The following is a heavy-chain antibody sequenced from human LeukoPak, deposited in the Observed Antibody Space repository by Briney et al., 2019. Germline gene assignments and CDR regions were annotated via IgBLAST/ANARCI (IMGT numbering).Heavy chain of an antibody. CDR1: GGSIRSSTDY. CDR3: ARGHFDWLLDY. CDR2: IYYSGST. V-gene: IGHV4-39*07. J-gene: IGHJ4*02. D-gene: IGHD3-9*01. Sequence: SETLSLTCTVSGGSIRSSTDYWGWIRQPPGKELEWIGSIYYSGSTYYNPSLKSRVTISVDTSKNQFSVKLSSVTAADTAVYYCARGHFDWLLDYWGQGTLVTVSS.